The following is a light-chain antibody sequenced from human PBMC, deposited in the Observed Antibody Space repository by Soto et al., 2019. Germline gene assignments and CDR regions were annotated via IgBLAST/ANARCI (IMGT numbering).Light chain of an antibody. V-gene: IGKV1-5*01. J-gene: IGKJ1*01. CDR2: DAS. CDR3: QQYYSYWT. Sequence: DIQMTQSPSTLSASVGDRVTNTCRASQTISNWLAWYQQKPGKAPKLLIYDASSLEGGVPSRFSGSGSGTEFILILISLQPDDFATYYCQQYYSYWTFGQGTKVE. CDR1: QTISNW.